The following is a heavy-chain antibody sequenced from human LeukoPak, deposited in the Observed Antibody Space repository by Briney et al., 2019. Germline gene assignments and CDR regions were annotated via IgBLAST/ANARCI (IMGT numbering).Heavy chain of an antibody. CDR3: ARAGTATISLDAFDI. Sequence: GESLKSSCKGSGYSFTSYWIGWVSQMPAKGLEWMGIIYPGDSDTRYSPSFQGQVTISADKSISTAYLQWSSLKASDTAMYYCARAGTATISLDAFDIWGQGTMVTVSS. V-gene: IGHV5-51*01. CDR2: IYPGDSDT. J-gene: IGHJ3*02. CDR1: GYSFTSYW. D-gene: IGHD5-24*01.